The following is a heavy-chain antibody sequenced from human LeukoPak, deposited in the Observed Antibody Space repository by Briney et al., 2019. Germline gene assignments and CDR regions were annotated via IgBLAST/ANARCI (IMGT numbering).Heavy chain of an antibody. D-gene: IGHD6-13*01. J-gene: IGHJ4*02. CDR1: GFTFSSYA. V-gene: IGHV3-23*01. CDR2: ISGSGGST. CDR3: AKRASGGAAAGVFGY. Sequence: PGGSLRLSCAASGFTFSSYAMRWVRPSPGKGLEWVSAISGSGGSTYYADSVKGRFTISRGNSKNTLYLQMNSLRAEDTAVYYCAKRASGGAAAGVFGYWGQGNLVTVSS.